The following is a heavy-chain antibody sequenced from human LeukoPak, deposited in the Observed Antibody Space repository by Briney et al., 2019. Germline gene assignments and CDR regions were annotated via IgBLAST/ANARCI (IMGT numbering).Heavy chain of an antibody. D-gene: IGHD2-2*01. J-gene: IGHJ6*03. Sequence: SVKVSCKASGGTFSSYAISWVRQAPGQGLEWMGGIIPIFGTANYAQKLQGRVTMTTDTSTSTAYMELRSLRSDDTAVYYCARVTTSYCSSTSCYLNYYYYYMDVWGKGTTVTISS. CDR2: IIPIFGTA. V-gene: IGHV1-69*05. CDR3: ARVTTSYCSSTSCYLNYYYYYMDV. CDR1: GGTFSSYA.